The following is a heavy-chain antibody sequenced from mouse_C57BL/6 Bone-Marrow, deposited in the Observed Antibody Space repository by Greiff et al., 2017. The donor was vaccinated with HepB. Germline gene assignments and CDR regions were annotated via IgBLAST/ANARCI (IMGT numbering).Heavy chain of an antibody. D-gene: IGHD2-1*01. V-gene: IGHV1-55*01. J-gene: IGHJ3*01. Sequence: QVQLKQPGAELVKPGASVKMSCKASGYTFTSYWITWVKQRPGQGLEWIGDIYPGSGSTNYNEKFKSKATLTVDTSSSTAYMQLSSLTSEDSAVYYCARGRDGNYLAWFAYWGQGTLVTVSA. CDR3: ARGRDGNYLAWFAY. CDR2: IYPGSGST. CDR1: GYTFTSYW.